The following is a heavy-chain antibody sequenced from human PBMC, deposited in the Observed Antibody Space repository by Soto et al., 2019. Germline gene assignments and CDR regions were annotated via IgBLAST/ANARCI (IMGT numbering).Heavy chain of an antibody. CDR2: IYHSGST. Sequence: ASETLSLTCAVSGGSISSGGHSWSWIRQPPGKGLEWIGYIYHSGSTYYNPSLKSRVTISVDRSKNQFSLKLSSVTAADTAVYYCARVYYYDSSGYYFDYWGQGTLVTVSS. J-gene: IGHJ4*02. D-gene: IGHD3-22*01. CDR3: ARVYYYDSSGYYFDY. V-gene: IGHV4-30-2*01. CDR1: GGSISSGGHS.